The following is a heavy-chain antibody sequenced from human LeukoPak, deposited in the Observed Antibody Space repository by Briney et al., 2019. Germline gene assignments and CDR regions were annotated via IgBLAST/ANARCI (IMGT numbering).Heavy chain of an antibody. D-gene: IGHD3-22*01. Sequence: PGGSLRLSCAASGFDLSKNWMNWVRQAPGKGAEWVAKIKPDGRETSYVGSVEGRFTISRDNVKNSLFLQMNSLRAEDTALYYCATFSSGFYPKEPFNIWGRGTMVSVSS. CDR1: GFDLSKNW. CDR2: IKPDGRET. V-gene: IGHV3-7*01. J-gene: IGHJ3*02. CDR3: ATFSSGFYPKEPFNI.